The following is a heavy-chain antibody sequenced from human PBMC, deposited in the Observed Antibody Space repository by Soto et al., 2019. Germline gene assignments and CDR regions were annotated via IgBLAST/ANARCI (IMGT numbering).Heavy chain of an antibody. V-gene: IGHV3-21*01. CDR2: ISSSSSYI. CDR3: AKSYYYGSGSYYNGPNWFDP. D-gene: IGHD3-10*01. CDR1: GFTFSSYS. J-gene: IGHJ5*02. Sequence: VQLVESGGGLVKPGGSLRLSCAASGFTFSSYSMNWVRQAPGKGLEWVSSISSSSSYIYYADSVKGRFTISRDNAKNSLYLQMNSLRAEDTAVYYCAKSYYYGSGSYYNGPNWFDPWGQGTLVTVSS.